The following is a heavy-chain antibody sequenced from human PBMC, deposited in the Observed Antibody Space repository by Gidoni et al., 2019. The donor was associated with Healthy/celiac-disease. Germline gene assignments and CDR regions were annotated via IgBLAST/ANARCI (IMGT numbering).Heavy chain of an antibody. CDR2: ISSSGSTI. J-gene: IGHJ4*02. CDR3: ARVGGGFTIFGVVITYFDY. V-gene: IGHV3-11*01. Sequence: QVQLVESGGGLVKPGGYLRLSCAASGFPFSDYYMSGIRQAPGKGLDWVSYISSSGSTIYYADSVKGRFTISRDNAKNSLYLQMNSLRAEDTAVYYCARVGGGFTIFGVVITYFDYWGQGTLVTVSS. CDR1: GFPFSDYY. D-gene: IGHD3-3*01.